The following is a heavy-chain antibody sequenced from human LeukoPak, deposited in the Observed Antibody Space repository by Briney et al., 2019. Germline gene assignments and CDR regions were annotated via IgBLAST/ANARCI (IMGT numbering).Heavy chain of an antibody. V-gene: IGHV4-59*12. CDR3: ARGYCSSTSCYADAFDI. CDR1: GGSMSPYY. J-gene: IGHJ3*02. D-gene: IGHD2-2*01. CDR2: IYYNGGT. Sequence: PSETLSLTCTVSGGSMSPYYWSWIRQPPGKTLEWIGYIYYNGGTNYNPSLKSRVTISVDTSKNQFSLKLSSVTAADTAVYYCARGYCSSTSCYADAFDIWGQGTMVTVSS.